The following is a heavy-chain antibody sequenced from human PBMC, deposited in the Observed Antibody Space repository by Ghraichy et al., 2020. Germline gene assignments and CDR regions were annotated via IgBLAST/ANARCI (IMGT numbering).Heavy chain of an antibody. V-gene: IGHV4-61*01. CDR1: GGSVRSGSYY. CDR2: IYYSGST. CDR3: ARGRAQHYYDSSANFDY. J-gene: IGHJ4*02. D-gene: IGHD3-22*01. Sequence: SETLSLTCTVSGGSVRSGSYYWSWIRQPPGKGLEWIGYIYYSGSTNYNPSLKSRVTISVDTSKNQFSLKLSSVTAADTAVYYCARGRAQHYYDSSANFDYWGQGTLVTVSS.